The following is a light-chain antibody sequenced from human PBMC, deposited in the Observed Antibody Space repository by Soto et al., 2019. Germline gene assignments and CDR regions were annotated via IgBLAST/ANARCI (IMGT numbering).Light chain of an antibody. CDR2: DAS. J-gene: IGKJ4*01. CDR3: QQRSKWPLT. V-gene: IGKV3-11*01. Sequence: EIVLTQSPATLSLSPGERATLSCRASQSINSYLAWLQQKPGQAPSLLIYDASNRATGVPARFSGSGSGTDFTLTISSLEPEDFAVYYCQQRSKWPLTFGGGTKVEIK. CDR1: QSINSY.